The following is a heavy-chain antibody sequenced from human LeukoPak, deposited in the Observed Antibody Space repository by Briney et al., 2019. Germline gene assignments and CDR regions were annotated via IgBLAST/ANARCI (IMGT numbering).Heavy chain of an antibody. Sequence: SETLSHTCTVSGGSISSSSYYWGWIRQPPGKGLEWIGSIYYSGSTYYNPSLKSRVTISVDTSKNQFSLKLSSVTAADTAVYYCARDSYDSSGYYAFDIWGQGTMVTVSS. CDR2: IYYSGST. J-gene: IGHJ3*02. CDR3: ARDSYDSSGYYAFDI. V-gene: IGHV4-39*07. CDR1: GGSISSSSYY. D-gene: IGHD3-22*01.